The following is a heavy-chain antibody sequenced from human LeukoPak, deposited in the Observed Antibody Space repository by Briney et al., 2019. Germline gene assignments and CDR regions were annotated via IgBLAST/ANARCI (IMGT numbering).Heavy chain of an antibody. V-gene: IGHV1-69*06. Sequence: SVKVSCKASGGTFSSYAISWVRQAPGQGLEWMGGIIPIFGTANYAQKFQGRVTITADKSTSTAYMELSSLRSEDTAVYYCAREARSYSGSYYDYYYYMDVWGKGTTVTVSS. CDR3: AREARSYSGSYYDYYYYMDV. CDR1: GGTFSSYA. D-gene: IGHD1-26*01. CDR2: IIPIFGTA. J-gene: IGHJ6*03.